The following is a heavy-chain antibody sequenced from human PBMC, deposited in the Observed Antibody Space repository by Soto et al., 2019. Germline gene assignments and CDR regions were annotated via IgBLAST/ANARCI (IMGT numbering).Heavy chain of an antibody. D-gene: IGHD4-4*01. V-gene: IGHV3-53*01. J-gene: IGHJ6*02. CDR2: IYSGGST. Sequence: EVQLVESGGGLIQPGGSLRLSCAASGFTVSSNYMSWVRQAPGKGLEWVSVIYSGGSTYYADSVKGRFTISRDNSKNTQYLQMNSLRAEDTAVYYSATQPRSNYPHYWHYGMDVWGQGTTVTVSS. CDR1: GFTVSSNY. CDR3: ATQPRSNYPHYWHYGMDV.